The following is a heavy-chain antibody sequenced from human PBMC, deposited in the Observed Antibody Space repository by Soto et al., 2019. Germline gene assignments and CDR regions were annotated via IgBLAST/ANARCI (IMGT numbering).Heavy chain of an antibody. CDR2: ISALNGNT. CDR1: GYTFTNYG. J-gene: IGHJ3*01. V-gene: IGHV1-18*01. Sequence: QVQQVQSGADVKKPGASVKIYCKASGYTFTNYGISWFRHAPGQGLAWMGWISALNGNTKYVNNYQDRVTRTPATSTNRSYMEMRTRTSYETVIDYCARVYGSGSYIAFDFWGQGTRVTVSS. D-gene: IGHD3-10*01. CDR3: ARVYGSGSYIAFDF.